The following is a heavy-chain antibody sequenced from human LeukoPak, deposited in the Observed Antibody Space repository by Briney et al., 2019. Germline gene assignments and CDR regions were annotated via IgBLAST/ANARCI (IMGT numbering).Heavy chain of an antibody. V-gene: IGHV1-69*13. CDR1: GGTFSSYA. D-gene: IGHD2-15*01. CDR2: IIPIFGTA. Sequence: GASVKVSCKDSGGTFSSYAISWVRQAPGQGLEWMGGIIPIFGTANYAQKFQGRVTITADESTSTAYMELSSLRSDDTAVYYCARGYCSGGSCYYLDYWGQGTLVTVSS. J-gene: IGHJ4*02. CDR3: ARGYCSGGSCYYLDY.